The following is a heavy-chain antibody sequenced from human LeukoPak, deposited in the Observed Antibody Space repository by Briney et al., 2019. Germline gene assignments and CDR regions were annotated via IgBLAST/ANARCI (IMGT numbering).Heavy chain of an antibody. CDR3: ARGQPQLSR. V-gene: IGHV4-59*01. CDR1: GGSTSSYY. D-gene: IGHD6-13*01. J-gene: IGHJ4*02. Sequence: KPSETLSLTSTLSGGSTSSYYWGWIRQPPGKGLEWKGYISDSVSTNYNPSLKSRVSISVDTSNNQFSLKLSSVTAADTAVYYCARGQPQLSRWGQGTLVTVSS. CDR2: ISDSVST.